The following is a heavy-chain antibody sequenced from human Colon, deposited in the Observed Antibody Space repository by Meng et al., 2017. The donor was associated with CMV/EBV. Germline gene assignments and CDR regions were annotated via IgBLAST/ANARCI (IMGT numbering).Heavy chain of an antibody. CDR2: INTDGRTT. CDR3: AGSYWNGELVY. V-gene: IGHV3-74*01. CDR1: GFTFSHYW. D-gene: IGHD1-26*01. Sequence: SCEVSGFTFSHYWMHWVRQAPGKGLEWVSRINTDGRTTDYADSVKGRFTISRDDGRSTLYLQMNSLRAEDTAVYFCAGSYWNGELVYWGQGALVTVSS. J-gene: IGHJ4*02.